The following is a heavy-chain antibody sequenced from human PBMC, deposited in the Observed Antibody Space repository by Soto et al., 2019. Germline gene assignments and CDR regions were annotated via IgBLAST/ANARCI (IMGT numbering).Heavy chain of an antibody. CDR2: INPNSGGT. CDR1: GYTFTCYY. J-gene: IGHJ4*02. CDR3: AREVGLVVPAALMYYFDY. D-gene: IGHD2-2*01. V-gene: IGHV1-2*04. Sequence: ASVKVSCKASGYTFTCYYMHWVRQAPGQGLEWMGWINPNSGGTNYAQKFQGWVTMTRDTSISTAYMELSRLRSDDTAVYYCAREVGLVVPAALMYYFDYWGQGTLVTVSS.